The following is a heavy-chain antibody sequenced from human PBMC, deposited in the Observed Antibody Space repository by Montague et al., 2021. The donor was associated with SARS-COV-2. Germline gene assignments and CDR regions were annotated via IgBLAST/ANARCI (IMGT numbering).Heavy chain of an antibody. J-gene: IGHJ3*01. Sequence: SETLSLTCAVYSEAFNGYYWTWIRQPPGKGLEWIGEVSHPGSAKYIPSLRSRVTISVDTYRKQISLRLTSVTAADTATYYCARGVDNRVMIVVSPRYSFDVWGEGKMVAV. D-gene: IGHD2-21*01. CDR2: VSHPGSA. V-gene: IGHV4-34*01. CDR3: ARGVDNRVMIVVSPRYSFDV. CDR1: SEAFNGYY.